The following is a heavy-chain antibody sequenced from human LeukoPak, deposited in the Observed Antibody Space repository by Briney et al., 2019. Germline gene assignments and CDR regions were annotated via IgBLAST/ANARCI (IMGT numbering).Heavy chain of an antibody. CDR3: AKTKITLIVAANPLSGAFDI. D-gene: IGHD3-22*01. V-gene: IGHV3-23*01. CDR1: GFTFSSYA. Sequence: GSLRLSCAASGFTFSSYAMSWVRQAPGRGLEWVSGISGSGGSTYYADSVKGRFTISRDNSKNTLYLQMNSLRAEDTAVYSCAKTKITLIVAANPLSGAFDIWGQGTMVTVSS. CDR2: ISGSGGST. J-gene: IGHJ3*02.